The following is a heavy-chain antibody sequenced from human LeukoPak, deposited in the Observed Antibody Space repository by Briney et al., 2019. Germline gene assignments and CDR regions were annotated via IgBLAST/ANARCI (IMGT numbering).Heavy chain of an antibody. V-gene: IGHV4-59*01. CDR1: SASITSCY. J-gene: IGHJ4*02. Sequence: SETLSLTCTVSSASITSCYWSWIRQPPGKGLEYIGHIYYTGTTDYNPSLKSRVTMTVDTSKNQCSLSLISVTASDTAVYFCAGAPNQHYFDYWGQGTLVAVSS. CDR2: IYYTGTT. CDR3: AGAPNQHYFDY.